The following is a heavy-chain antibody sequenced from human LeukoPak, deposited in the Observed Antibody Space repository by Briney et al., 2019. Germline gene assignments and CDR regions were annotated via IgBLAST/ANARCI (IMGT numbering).Heavy chain of an antibody. CDR3: ARGGIHYDILTGYYAQSYYFDY. J-gene: IGHJ4*02. V-gene: IGHV3-13*01. CDR2: IGTAGDT. D-gene: IGHD3-9*01. Sequence: GGSLRLSCAASGFTFSSYDMHWVRQATGKGLEWVSAIGTAGDTYYPGSVKGRFTISRDNSKNTLYLQMNSLRAEDTAVYYCARGGIHYDILTGYYAQSYYFDYWGQGTLVTVSS. CDR1: GFTFSSYD.